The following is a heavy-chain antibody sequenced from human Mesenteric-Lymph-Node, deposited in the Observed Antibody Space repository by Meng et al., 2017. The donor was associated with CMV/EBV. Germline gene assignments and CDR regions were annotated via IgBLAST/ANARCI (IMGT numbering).Heavy chain of an antibody. Sequence: SVPVSCQASVYTFTSNYLHWVRQAPGQGLEWMGIIKSSGGSTSYAQKFQGRVTMTRDTSTSTVYMELSSLRSEDTAVYYCSRDPRGASSPYFDYWGQGTLVTVSS. J-gene: IGHJ4*02. CDR2: IKSSGGST. V-gene: IGHV1-46*01. D-gene: IGHD3-16*01. CDR1: VYTFTSNY. CDR3: SRDPRGASSPYFDY.